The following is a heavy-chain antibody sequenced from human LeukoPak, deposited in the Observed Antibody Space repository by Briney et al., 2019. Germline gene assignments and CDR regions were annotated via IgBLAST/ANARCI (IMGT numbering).Heavy chain of an antibody. CDR2: IYYSGIT. CDR1: GGSLSNYY. D-gene: IGHD3-3*01. Sequence: SETLSLTRSVSGGSLSNYYWSWIRQPPGKGPEWIGKIYYSGITRYSPSLESRVTISVDTSKDQFSLTLTSVTAADTAVYYCARDSSGERLRFLEWSTHGYYYYMDVWGKGTTVTVSS. CDR3: ARDSSGERLRFLEWSTHGYYYYMDV. J-gene: IGHJ6*03. V-gene: IGHV4-59*01.